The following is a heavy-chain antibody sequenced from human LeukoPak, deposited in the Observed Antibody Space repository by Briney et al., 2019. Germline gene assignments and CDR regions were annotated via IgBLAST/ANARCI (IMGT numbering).Heavy chain of an antibody. V-gene: IGHV3-48*03. Sequence: GGSLRLSCAASGFTFSSFEMNWVRQAPGKGLEWVSYISSSGSIINYADSVRGRFTISRDNAKNSLYLQMNSLRAEDTAVYYCARAIAVSPWYFDLWGRGTLVTVSS. CDR1: GFTFSSFE. CDR3: ARAIAVSPWYFDL. D-gene: IGHD6-19*01. CDR2: ISSSGSII. J-gene: IGHJ2*01.